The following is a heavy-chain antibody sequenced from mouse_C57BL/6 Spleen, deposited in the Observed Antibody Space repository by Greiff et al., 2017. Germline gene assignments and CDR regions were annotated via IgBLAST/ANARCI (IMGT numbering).Heavy chain of an antibody. CDR2: IYPGSGST. D-gene: IGHD1-1*01. CDR3: ARRDYGSSYDY. V-gene: IGHV1-55*01. J-gene: IGHJ2*01. Sequence: VQLQQPGAELVKPGASVKMSCKASGYTFTSYWITWVKQRPGQGLEWIGDIYPGSGSTNYNEKFKSKATLTVDTSSSTAYMQLSSLTSDDSAVYYCARRDYGSSYDYWGQGTTLTVSS. CDR1: GYTFTSYW.